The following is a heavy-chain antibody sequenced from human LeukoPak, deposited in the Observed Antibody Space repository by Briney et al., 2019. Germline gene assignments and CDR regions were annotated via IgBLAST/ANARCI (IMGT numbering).Heavy chain of an antibody. J-gene: IGHJ6*03. CDR1: GFTFSNAW. V-gene: IGHV3-15*01. D-gene: IGHD2-2*01. CDR2: IKSKTDGGTT. CDR3: TTTRGYCSSTSCSRYYYYYYMDV. Sequence: PGGSLRLSCAASGFTFSNAWMSWVRQAPGKGLEWVGRIKSKTDGGTTDYAAPVKGRFTISRDDSKNTLYLQMNSLKTEDTAVYYCTTTRGYCSSTSCSRYYYYYYMDVWGKGTTVTVSS.